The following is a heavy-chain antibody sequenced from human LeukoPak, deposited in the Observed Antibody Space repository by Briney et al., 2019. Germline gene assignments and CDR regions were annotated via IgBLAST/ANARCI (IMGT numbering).Heavy chain of an antibody. CDR1: GFTFSDYY. CDR3: ARDSYGSPSHFDY. D-gene: IGHD1-26*01. CDR2: ISSSGSTI. Sequence: GGSLRLSCAASGFTFSDYYMSWIHQAPGKGLEWVSYISSSGSTIYYADSVKGRFTISRDNAKNSLYLQMNSLRAEDTAVYYCARDSYGSPSHFDYWGQGTLVTVSS. V-gene: IGHV3-11*01. J-gene: IGHJ4*02.